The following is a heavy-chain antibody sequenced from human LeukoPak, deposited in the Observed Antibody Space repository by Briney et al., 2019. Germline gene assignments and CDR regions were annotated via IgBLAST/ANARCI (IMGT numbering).Heavy chain of an antibody. J-gene: IGHJ4*02. CDR1: GGSISSSSYY. D-gene: IGHD5-12*01. CDR3: ARVRRDGYKSGCFDY. V-gene: IGHV4-39*07. CDR2: IYYSGST. Sequence: SETLSLTCTVSGGSISSSSYYWGWIRQPPGKGLEWIGSIYYSGSTYYHPSLKSRVTISVDTPKIPFSLQLSSVTAADTAVYYCARVRRDGYKSGCFDYWGQGTLVTVSS.